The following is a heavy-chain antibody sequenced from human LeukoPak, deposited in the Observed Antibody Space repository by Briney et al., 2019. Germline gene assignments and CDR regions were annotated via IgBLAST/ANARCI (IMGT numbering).Heavy chain of an antibody. D-gene: IGHD4-23*01. V-gene: IGHV1-69*06. Sequence: GASVKVSCKASGGTFSSYAISWVRQAPGQGLEWMGGIIPIFGTANYAQKFQGRVTITADKSTSTAYMELSSLRSEDTAVYYCASRGYGGNSEPADYWGQGTLVTVSS. CDR1: GGTFSSYA. J-gene: IGHJ4*02. CDR2: IIPIFGTA. CDR3: ASRGYGGNSEPADY.